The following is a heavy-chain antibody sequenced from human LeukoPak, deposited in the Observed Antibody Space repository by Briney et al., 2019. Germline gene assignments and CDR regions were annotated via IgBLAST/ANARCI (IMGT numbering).Heavy chain of an antibody. Sequence: SETLFPTCTVPRGSIRSYHWSWIRQPPGKGLERIGHIYYSGSTNYNPSLKSRVTISEDKPNNQLSLELTSVTAADTAVYYCALGYSGYDSYYFDYWGQGTLVTVPS. J-gene: IGHJ4*02. CDR2: IYYSGST. D-gene: IGHD5-12*01. CDR3: ALGYSGYDSYYFDY. V-gene: IGHV4-59*01. CDR1: RGSIRSYH.